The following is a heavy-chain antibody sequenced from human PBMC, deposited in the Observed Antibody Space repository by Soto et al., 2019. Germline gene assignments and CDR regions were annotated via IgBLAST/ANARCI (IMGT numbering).Heavy chain of an antibody. CDR1: GGSFSGYY. J-gene: IGHJ6*03. V-gene: IGHV4-34*01. CDR3: ASGPRIVVVPAAKNYYYYMDV. Sequence: SETLSLTCAVYGGSFSGYYWSWIRQPPGKGLEWIGEINHSGSTNYNPSLKSRVTISVDTSKNQFSLKLSSVTAADTAVYYCASGPRIVVVPAAKNYYYYMDVWGKGTTVTVS. CDR2: INHSGST. D-gene: IGHD2-2*01.